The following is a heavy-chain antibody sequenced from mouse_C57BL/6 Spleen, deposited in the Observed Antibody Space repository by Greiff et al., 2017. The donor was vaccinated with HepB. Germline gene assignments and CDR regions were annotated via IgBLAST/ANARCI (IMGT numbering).Heavy chain of an antibody. CDR3: ARRDGSTPPWFAY. J-gene: IGHJ3*01. Sequence: EVMLVESGGGLVKPGGSLKLSCAASGFTFSSYTMSWVRQTPEKRLEWVATISGGGGNTYYPDSVKGRFTIPRDNAKNTLYMQMSSLRSEDTALYYCARRDGSTPPWFAYWGQGTLVTVSA. D-gene: IGHD1-1*01. CDR2: ISGGGGNT. CDR1: GFTFSSYT. V-gene: IGHV5-9*01.